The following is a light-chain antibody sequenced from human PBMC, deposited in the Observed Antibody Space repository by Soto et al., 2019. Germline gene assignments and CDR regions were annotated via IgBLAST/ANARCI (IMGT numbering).Light chain of an antibody. CDR2: GAS. CDR3: EQYYNWVP. V-gene: IGKV3D-15*01. J-gene: IGKJ4*01. Sequence: SHSPVAVSLSQRERVSLSGGASQSVSSHLAWYQQKPGQAPRLLIYGASTRATGIPARFSGSGSGTEFTLTISSLQYEDFAVYSCEQYYNWVPFGGGGKV. CDR1: QSVSSH.